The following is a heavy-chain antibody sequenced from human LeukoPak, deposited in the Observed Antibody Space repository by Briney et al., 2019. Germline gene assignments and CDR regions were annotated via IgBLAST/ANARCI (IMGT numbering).Heavy chain of an antibody. V-gene: IGHV5-51*01. J-gene: IGHJ6*02. CDR2: IYPGDSNT. D-gene: IGHD5-12*01. CDR3: ARHGGDGYNYHYYYGMDV. Sequence: GESLKISCKGSGYSFTGYWIGWVRQMPGKGLEWMGIIYPGDSNTRYSPSFQGQVTISADKSISTAYLQWSSLKASDTAMYYCARHGGDGYNYHYYYGMDVWGQGTTVTVSS. CDR1: GYSFTGYW.